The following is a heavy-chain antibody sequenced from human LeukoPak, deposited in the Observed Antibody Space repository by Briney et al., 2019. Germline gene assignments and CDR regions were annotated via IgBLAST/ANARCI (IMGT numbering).Heavy chain of an antibody. J-gene: IGHJ4*02. V-gene: IGHV3-7*01. CDR1: GFTFSSYW. CDR3: ARSDQVRGPKDFDY. CDR2: IKQDGSEK. D-gene: IGHD3-10*01. Sequence: GGSLRLSCAVSGFTFSSYWMSWVRQAPGKGLEWVANIKQDGSEKYYVDSVKGRFTISRDNAKNSLYLQMNSLRAEDKAVYYCARSDQVRGPKDFDYWGQGTLVTVSS.